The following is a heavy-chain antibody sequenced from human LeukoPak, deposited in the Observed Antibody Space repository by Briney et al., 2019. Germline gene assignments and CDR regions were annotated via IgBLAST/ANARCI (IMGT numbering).Heavy chain of an antibody. V-gene: IGHV3-23*01. D-gene: IGHD6-6*01. CDR1: GFSLRNYA. CDR2: ITDSGDDT. J-gene: IGHJ4*02. CDR3: AKGSSSSRPYYFDY. Sequence: PGGSLRLSCAASGFSLRNYAMGWVRQAPGKGLDWVSAITDSGDDTYHADSVKGRFTISRDNSKNTLFFQMSSLRVEDTAVYYCAKGSSSSRPYYFDYWGQGTLVTVSS.